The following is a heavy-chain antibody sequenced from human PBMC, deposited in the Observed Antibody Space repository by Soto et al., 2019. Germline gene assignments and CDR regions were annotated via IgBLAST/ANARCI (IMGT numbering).Heavy chain of an antibody. J-gene: IGHJ5*02. D-gene: IGHD6-13*01. CDR1: GGTFSSYA. CDR3: ARGHSSSWASPSGWFDP. Sequence: QVQLVQSGAEVKKPGSSVKVSCKASGGTFSSYAISWVRQAPGQGLEWLGGIIPIFGTANYAQKFQGRVTITADESTSTAYMELSSLRSEDTAVYYCARGHSSSWASPSGWFDPWGQGTLVTVSS. V-gene: IGHV1-69*01. CDR2: IIPIFGTA.